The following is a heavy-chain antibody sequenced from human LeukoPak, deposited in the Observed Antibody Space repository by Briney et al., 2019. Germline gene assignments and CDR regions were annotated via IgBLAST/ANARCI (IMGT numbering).Heavy chain of an antibody. J-gene: IGHJ4*02. Sequence: PGGSLRLSCAASGFTFSSYWMHWVRQAPGKGLEWVGFIRTTAYGGTTEYAASVKGRFTLSRDDSKSIAYLQMNSLKTEDTAVYYCTSGGSGRDYWGQGTLVTVSS. V-gene: IGHV3-49*04. CDR3: TSGGSGRDY. CDR1: GFTFSSYW. D-gene: IGHD2-15*01. CDR2: IRTTAYGGTT.